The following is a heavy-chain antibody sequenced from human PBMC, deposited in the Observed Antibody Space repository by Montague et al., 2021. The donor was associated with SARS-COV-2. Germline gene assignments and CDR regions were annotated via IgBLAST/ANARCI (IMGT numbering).Heavy chain of an antibody. J-gene: IGHJ4*02. D-gene: IGHD6-19*01. CDR3: AREPAVGGEYYFDH. V-gene: IGHV3-66*01. CDR2: IYIGGIT. CDR1: GFTVSNYY. Sequence: SLRLSCAVSGFTVSNYYMSWVRQAPGKGLEWVSVIYIGGITYYAXSVKGRFVISRDNSKNMLSLQMNSLRAEDTALYYCAREPAVGGEYYFDHWGQGTLVTVSP.